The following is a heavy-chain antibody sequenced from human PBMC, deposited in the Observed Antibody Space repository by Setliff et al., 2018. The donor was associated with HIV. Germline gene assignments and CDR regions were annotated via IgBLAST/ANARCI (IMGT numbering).Heavy chain of an antibody. V-gene: IGHV3-23*01. Sequence: PGGSLRLSCAASGFTFSSYGMSWVRQAPERGLEWVSAISDSGDNTNYADSVKGRFTISRDDSKNTLYLQMTSLRAEDTAVYFCARPTNIDTLYYGSQTFYMYYYGLDVWGQGTTVTVSS. CDR3: ARPTNIDTLYYGSQTFYMYYYGLDV. D-gene: IGHD1-26*01. CDR1: GFTFSSYG. CDR2: ISDSGDNT. J-gene: IGHJ6*02.